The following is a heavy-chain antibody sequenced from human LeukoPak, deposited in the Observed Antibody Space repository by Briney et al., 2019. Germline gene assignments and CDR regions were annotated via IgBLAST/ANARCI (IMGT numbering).Heavy chain of an antibody. CDR3: ARDGLRADNWFDP. CDR2: LSHSGNS. J-gene: IGHJ5*02. Sequence: PSETLSLTCTVSGYSISSGYFWGWIRQTPGTGLEWIGSLSHSGNSHYNPSLQSRVAISIDTSKKQFSLKLSSVTAADTAVYYCARDGLRADNWFDPWGQGTLVTVSS. V-gene: IGHV4-38-2*02. D-gene: IGHD3-10*01. CDR1: GYSISSGYF.